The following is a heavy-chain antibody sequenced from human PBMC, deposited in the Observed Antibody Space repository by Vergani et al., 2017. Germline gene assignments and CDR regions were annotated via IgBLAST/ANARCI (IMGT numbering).Heavy chain of an antibody. Sequence: QVQLVESGGGVVQRGGSLRLSCATSGFTLSNYDMQWIRQGPGKGLEIVAFIQFDGSNQYNADSVKGRFTRSRDLSKNTLYLQMNSLRTDDTATYYCAKHFRGWGIDYWGQGTQVIVSS. J-gene: IGHJ4*02. V-gene: IGHV3-30*02. D-gene: IGHD3-16*01. CDR1: GFTLSNYD. CDR3: AKHFRGWGIDY. CDR2: IQFDGSNQ.